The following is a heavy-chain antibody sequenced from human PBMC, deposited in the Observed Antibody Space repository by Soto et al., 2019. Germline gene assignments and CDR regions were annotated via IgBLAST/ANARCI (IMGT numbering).Heavy chain of an antibody. Sequence: QVQLQESGPGLVKPSQTLSLTCTVSGGSISSGGYYWSWIRQHPGKGLEWIGYIYYSGSTYYNPSRKNRVTISVDTSKNQFSLKLSSVTAADTAVYYCARGVTMVRGVIHTPYFDYWGQGTLVTVSS. J-gene: IGHJ4*02. CDR1: GGSISSGGYY. CDR2: IYYSGST. CDR3: ARGVTMVRGVIHTPYFDY. V-gene: IGHV4-31*03. D-gene: IGHD3-10*01.